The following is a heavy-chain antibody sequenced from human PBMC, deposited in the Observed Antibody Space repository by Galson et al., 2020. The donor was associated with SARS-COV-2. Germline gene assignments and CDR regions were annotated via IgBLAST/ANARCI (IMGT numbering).Heavy chain of an antibody. CDR2: IVVGSPNT. Sequence: SVKVSCKASGFTFTDSALQWVRQARGQRLEWIGWIVVGSPNTDYAQKFQERVTITWDMSTSTAYMELSSLTSEDTAVYYCAANDYGDYGNDYWGQGTRVTVTS. CDR3: AANDYGDYGNDY. CDR1: GFTFTDSA. D-gene: IGHD4-17*01. J-gene: IGHJ4*02. V-gene: IGHV1-58*01.